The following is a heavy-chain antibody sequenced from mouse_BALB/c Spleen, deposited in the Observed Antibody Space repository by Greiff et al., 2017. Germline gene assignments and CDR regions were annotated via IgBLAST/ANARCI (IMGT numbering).Heavy chain of an antibody. CDR3: VRRGYRDDFDY. Sequence: VKLVESGPGLVAPSQSLSITCTVSGFSLTSYDISWIRQPPGKGLEWLGVIWTGGGTNYNSAFMSRLSISKDNSKSQVFLKMNSLQTDDTAIYYCVRRGYRDDFDYWGQGTTLTVSS. CDR2: IWTGGGT. CDR1: GFSLTSYD. J-gene: IGHJ2*01. D-gene: IGHD2-2*01. V-gene: IGHV2-9-2*01.